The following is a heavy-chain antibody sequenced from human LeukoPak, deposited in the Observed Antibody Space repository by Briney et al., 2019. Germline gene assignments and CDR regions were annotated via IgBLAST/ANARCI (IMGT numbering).Heavy chain of an antibody. Sequence: GGSLRLSCAASGFTFSNAWMSWVRQAPGKGLEWVSLMSSGSPRAIYYGNSVKGRFITSRDNAKNSLYLQMNSLRAEDTAVYYCARDWGSYYGSGSPWDYWGQGTLVTVSS. D-gene: IGHD3-10*01. CDR3: ARDWGSYYGSGSPWDY. CDR1: GFTFSNAW. V-gene: IGHV3-69-1*01. CDR2: MSSGSPRAI. J-gene: IGHJ4*02.